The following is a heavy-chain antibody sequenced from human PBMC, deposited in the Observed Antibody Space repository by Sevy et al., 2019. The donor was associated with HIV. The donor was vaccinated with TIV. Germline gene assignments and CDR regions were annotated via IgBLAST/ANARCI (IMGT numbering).Heavy chain of an antibody. CDR2: ISYEGTET. CDR3: AIDGGYSIKWYPLY. J-gene: IGHJ4*01. V-gene: IGHV3-30-3*01. D-gene: IGHD6-13*01. Sequence: GGSLRLSCAASGFAFSSHAMHWVRQAPGKGLEWEAVISYEGTETFYAASVEGRFTISRDNSKSMLSLQINSLRPEDTAVYYCAIDGGYSIKWYPLYWGHGTLVTVSS. CDR1: GFAFSSHA.